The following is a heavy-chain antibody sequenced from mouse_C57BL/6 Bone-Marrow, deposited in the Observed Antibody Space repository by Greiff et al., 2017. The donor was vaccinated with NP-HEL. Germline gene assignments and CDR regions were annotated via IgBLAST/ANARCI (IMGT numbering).Heavy chain of an antibody. Sequence: EVMLVESEGGLVQPGRSMKLSCTASGFTFSDYYMAWVRQVPEKGLEWVANINYDGSSTYYLDSLKSRFIISRDNAKNILYLQMSSLKSEDTATYYCARDEGRYFDVWGTGTTVTVSS. CDR2: INYDGSST. V-gene: IGHV5-16*01. CDR1: GFTFSDYY. CDR3: ARDEGRYFDV. J-gene: IGHJ1*03.